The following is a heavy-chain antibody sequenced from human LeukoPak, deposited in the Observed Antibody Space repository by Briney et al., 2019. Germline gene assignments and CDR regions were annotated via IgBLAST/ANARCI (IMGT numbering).Heavy chain of an antibody. V-gene: IGHV3-23*01. Sequence: PGGSLRLSCAASGFTFSSYAMSWVRQAAGKGLEWVSTFSGTSTNSYADAVKGRVTISRDNSKNTLYLQMNSLRAEDTAVYYCAKLKQWQPQRYFFEYWGQGALVTVAS. CDR1: GFTFSSYA. J-gene: IGHJ4*02. CDR2: FSGTSTN. CDR3: AKLKQWQPQRYFFEY. D-gene: IGHD6-19*01.